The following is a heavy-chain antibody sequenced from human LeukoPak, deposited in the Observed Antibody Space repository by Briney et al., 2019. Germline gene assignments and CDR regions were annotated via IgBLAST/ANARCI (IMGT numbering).Heavy chain of an antibody. CDR3: ARETMVRGAAGSFDY. V-gene: IGHV3-21*01. J-gene: IGHJ4*02. CDR2: ISSSSSYI. D-gene: IGHD3-10*01. CDR1: GFTFSSYS. Sequence: GGSLRLSCAASGFTFSSYSMNWVRQAPGKGLEWVSSISSSSSYIYYADSVKGRFTISRDNAKNSLYLQMNSLRAEDTAVYYCARETMVRGAAGSFDYWGQGTLVTVSS.